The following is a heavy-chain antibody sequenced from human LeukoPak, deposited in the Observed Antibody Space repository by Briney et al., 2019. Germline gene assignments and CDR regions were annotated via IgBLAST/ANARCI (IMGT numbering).Heavy chain of an antibody. V-gene: IGHV4-59*08. CDR1: GGSISGYY. D-gene: IGHD1-26*01. CDR2: IYSTGST. J-gene: IGHJ3*02. Sequence: PSETLSLTCTVSGGSISGYYWSWIRQPPGEGLEWIAYIYSTGSTNYNPSLKSRVTMAVDTSKNQFSLNLNSVTAADTAIYYCARRRREDTFDIWGQGTMVTVSS. CDR3: ARRRREDTFDI.